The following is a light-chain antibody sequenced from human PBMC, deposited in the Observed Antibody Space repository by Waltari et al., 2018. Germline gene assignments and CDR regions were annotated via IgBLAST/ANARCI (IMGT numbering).Light chain of an antibody. J-gene: IGLJ3*02. Sequence: QAALTQPASVSGSPGQSITIPCYGNSSEIGFYNYLSWYLQHPGKAPKLMTYDVSPWPSAVSDSFSGSTSGNAASLSISGLQAESDAAYSSNSYPGSSSWVYGGGTKVTVL. CDR1: SSEIGFYNY. CDR3: NSYPGSSSWV. V-gene: IGLV2-14*01. CDR2: DVS.